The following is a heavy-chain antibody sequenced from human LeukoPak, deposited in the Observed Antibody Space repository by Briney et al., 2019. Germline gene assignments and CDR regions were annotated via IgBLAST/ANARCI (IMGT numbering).Heavy chain of an antibody. Sequence: PSETLSLTCTVSGGSISGHYWGWIRQPPGKGLEWIGYINYSGRTDYKPSLKSRLTLSVDTSRSRFSLKLRSVSAADTAVYYCVRENYFDKWGQGTLVTVSS. CDR1: GGSISGHY. CDR3: VRENYFDK. J-gene: IGHJ4*02. V-gene: IGHV4-59*11. CDR2: INYSGRT.